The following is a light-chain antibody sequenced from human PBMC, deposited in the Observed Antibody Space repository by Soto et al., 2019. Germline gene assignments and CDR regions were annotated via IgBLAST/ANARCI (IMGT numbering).Light chain of an antibody. CDR3: KKWNSTTWT. CDR1: QTIFNF. Sequence: DIQMTQSPSSLSASVGDRITITCRASQTIFNFLNWYQQKPGKAPRLVIYAASNLQSGVPSRFSGSGSGTEFTLTMRSATPQSFATYLWKKWNSTTWTFGQGIKV. J-gene: IGKJ1*01. CDR2: AAS. V-gene: IGKV1-39*01.